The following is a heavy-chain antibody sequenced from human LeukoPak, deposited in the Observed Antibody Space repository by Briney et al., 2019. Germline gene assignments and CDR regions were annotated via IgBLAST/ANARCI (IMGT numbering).Heavy chain of an antibody. CDR3: ANRLRTNWFDP. CDR2: IYVSGST. Sequence: PSETLSLTCTVSGGSISSYHWNWIRQPAGKGLEWIGRIYVSGSTSYNPSLKSRVTISVDTSKNQFSLKLSSVTAADTAVYYCANRLRTNWFDPWGQGTLVTVSS. D-gene: IGHD3-16*01. CDR1: GGSISSYH. J-gene: IGHJ5*02. V-gene: IGHV4-4*07.